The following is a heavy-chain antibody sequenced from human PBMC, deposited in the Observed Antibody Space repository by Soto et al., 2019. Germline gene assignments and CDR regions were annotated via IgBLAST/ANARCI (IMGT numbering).Heavy chain of an antibody. D-gene: IGHD3-22*01. V-gene: IGHV4-30-4*01. CDR3: ARMSYFYDKWYFDL. CDR2: VYYSGTT. CDR1: CLSIHNNDYY. Sequence: SHTRSLNCPVSCLSIHNNDYYRSWIRHTPGKGLEWIGYVYYSGTTDYIPSLKSRLSMSIVKSQNQSTLELNSVTAADTAPYYCARMSYFYDKWYFDLWGRGTLPTDSS. J-gene: IGHJ2*01.